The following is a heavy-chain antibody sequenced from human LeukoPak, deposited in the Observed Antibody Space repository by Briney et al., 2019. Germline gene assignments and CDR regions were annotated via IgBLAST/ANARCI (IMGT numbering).Heavy chain of an antibody. D-gene: IGHD5-18*01. J-gene: IGHJ6*02. Sequence: GRSLRLSCEASGFTFSNYGMHWVRQVTGKGLEWMTILSHDGTNKYYADSVRGRFTISRENSKNTLYLQMNSLRAEDTAVYYCAKSDTGLVEPYYYYGMDVWGQGTTVIVSS. V-gene: IGHV3-30*18. CDR2: LSHDGTNK. CDR1: GFTFSNYG. CDR3: AKSDTGLVEPYYYYGMDV.